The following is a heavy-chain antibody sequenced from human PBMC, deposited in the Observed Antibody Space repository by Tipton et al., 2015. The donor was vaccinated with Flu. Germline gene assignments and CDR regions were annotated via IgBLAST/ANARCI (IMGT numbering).Heavy chain of an antibody. CDR2: SSVYDGNT. Sequence: QSGAEVKKPGASVKVSCKASGYTFTSHGISWVRQAPGQGLEWMGWSSVYDGNTNYAQKLQGRVTMTTDTSTSTAYMELRSLRSDDTAVYWCARSGPMKYDSSGFNHFWGQGTLVAVSS. D-gene: IGHD3-22*01. CDR3: ARSGPMKYDSSGFNHF. J-gene: IGHJ4*02. V-gene: IGHV1-18*01. CDR1: GYTFTSHG.